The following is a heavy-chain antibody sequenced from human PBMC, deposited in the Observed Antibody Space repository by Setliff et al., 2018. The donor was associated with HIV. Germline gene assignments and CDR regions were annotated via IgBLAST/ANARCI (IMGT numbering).Heavy chain of an antibody. V-gene: IGHV1-18*01. CDR2: ISTYSDEA. D-gene: IGHD4-17*01. CDR1: GYTFTSYG. Sequence: ASVKVSCKPSGYTFTSYGLSWVRQAPGQGLEWMGWISTYSDEASYAENLQGRVTVTKDTSTSTVYMELRSIRSEDTAVYFCASAPLTTVTTGPRYYLDYWGQGTLVTVSS. J-gene: IGHJ4*02. CDR3: ASAPLTTVTTGPRYYLDY.